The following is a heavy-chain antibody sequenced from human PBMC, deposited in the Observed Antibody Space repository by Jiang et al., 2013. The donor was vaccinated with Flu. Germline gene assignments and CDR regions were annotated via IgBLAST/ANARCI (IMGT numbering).Heavy chain of an antibody. Sequence: QSGSELKKPGASVKVSCKASGYTFTSYAMNWVRQAPGQGLEWMGWINTNTGNPTYAQGFTGRFVFSLDTSVSTAYLQISSLKAEDTAVYYCARAALAVADAYYYYYGMDVWAKGPRSPSP. V-gene: IGHV7-4-1*02. D-gene: IGHD6-19*01. CDR3: ARAALAVADAYYYYYGMDV. CDR1: GYTFTSYA. CDR2: INTNTGNP. J-gene: IGHJ6*02.